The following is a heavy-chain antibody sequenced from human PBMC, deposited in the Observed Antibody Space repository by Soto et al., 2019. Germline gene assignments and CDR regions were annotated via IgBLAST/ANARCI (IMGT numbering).Heavy chain of an antibody. CDR1: GFTFSSYA. CDR3: AKDWLEPRHFDY. Sequence: LRLSCAASGFTFSSYAMSWVRQAPGKGLEWVSAISGSGGSTYYADSVKGRFTISRDNSKNTLYLQMNSLRAEDTAVYYCAKDWLEPRHFDYWGQGTLVTVSS. D-gene: IGHD1-1*01. J-gene: IGHJ4*02. CDR2: ISGSGGST. V-gene: IGHV3-23*01.